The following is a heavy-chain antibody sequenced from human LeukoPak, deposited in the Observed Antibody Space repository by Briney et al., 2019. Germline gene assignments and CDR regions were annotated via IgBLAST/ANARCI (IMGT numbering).Heavy chain of an antibody. Sequence: SETLSLTCTVSGGSISSYYWSWIRQPPGKGLEWIGFIYYSGSTNYNPSLKSRVTISVDTSKNQFSLKLSSVTAADTAVYYCARVLYSYGPNWFDPWGQGTLVTVSS. J-gene: IGHJ5*02. CDR1: GGSISSYY. CDR3: ARVLYSYGPNWFDP. V-gene: IGHV4-59*01. CDR2: IYYSGST. D-gene: IGHD5-18*01.